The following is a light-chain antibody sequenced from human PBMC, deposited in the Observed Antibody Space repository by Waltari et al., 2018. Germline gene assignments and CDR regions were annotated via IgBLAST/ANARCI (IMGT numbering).Light chain of an antibody. CDR1: QNVNTN. CDR3: QQYNNWPPYT. Sequence: EIVMTQSPATVSVSPGERATLSCRASQNVNTNLAWYQQKPGQAPRLLIYDTSSRATGVPARFSGSGSWTEFTLTVSSLQSEDFAVYYCQQYNNWPPYTFGQGTKLEI. V-gene: IGKV3-15*01. CDR2: DTS. J-gene: IGKJ2*01.